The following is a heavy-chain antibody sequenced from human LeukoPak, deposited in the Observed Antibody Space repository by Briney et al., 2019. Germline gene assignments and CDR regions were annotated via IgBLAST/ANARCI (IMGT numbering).Heavy chain of an antibody. V-gene: IGHV3-30*18. D-gene: IGHD3-22*01. J-gene: IGHJ4*02. CDR1: GFTFSSYD. CDR2: IPYDGSNK. CDR3: AKDRHYQSNVLGY. Sequence: GGSLRLSCAASGFTFSSYDMHWIRQAPGKGLEWVAVIPYDGSNKYYGDSVKGRFTISRDNSKNTLYLQMNSLRAEDTAVYYCAKDRHYQSNVLGYWGQGTLVTVSS.